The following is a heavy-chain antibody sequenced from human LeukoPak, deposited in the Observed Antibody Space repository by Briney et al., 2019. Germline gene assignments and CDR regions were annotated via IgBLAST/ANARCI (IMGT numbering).Heavy chain of an antibody. CDR2: IYYSGST. Sequence: SETLSLTCTVSGGSISIYYWSWIRQPPGKGLEWIGDIYYSGSTNYNPSLKSRVTISVDTSKNQFSLKLSSVTAADTAVYYCARECSSTSCYTGRGAGNWFDPWGQGTLVTVSS. D-gene: IGHD2-2*02. CDR3: ARECSSTSCYTGRGAGNWFDP. J-gene: IGHJ5*02. V-gene: IGHV4-59*01. CDR1: GGSISIYY.